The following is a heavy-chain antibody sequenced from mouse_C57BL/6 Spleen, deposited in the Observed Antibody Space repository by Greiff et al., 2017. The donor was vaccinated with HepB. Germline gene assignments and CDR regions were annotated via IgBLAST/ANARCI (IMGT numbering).Heavy chain of an antibody. CDR1: GYAFSSYW. J-gene: IGHJ4*01. CDR2: IYPGDGDT. Sequence: QVQLQQSGAELVKPGASVKISCKASGYAFSSYWMNWVKQRPGKGLEWIGQIYPGDGDTNYNGKFKGKATLTADKSSSTAYMQLSSLTSEDSAVYFCASSYYYGSSSYYAMDYWGQGTSVTVAS. D-gene: IGHD1-1*01. V-gene: IGHV1-80*01. CDR3: ASSYYYGSSSYYAMDY.